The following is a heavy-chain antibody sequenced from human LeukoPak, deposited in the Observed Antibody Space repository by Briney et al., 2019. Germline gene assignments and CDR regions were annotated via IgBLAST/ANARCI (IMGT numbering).Heavy chain of an antibody. CDR2: IKTDGRTT. Sequence: PGGSLRLSCAAYGMTFSIHWMHWVRQAPGKGLVWVSLIKTDGRTTIYADSVKGRFTISRDNGKSTLYLQMNSLRAEDTAIYYCTTGPSYGYEWWGQGTVVTVSS. CDR1: GMTFSIHW. CDR3: TTGPSYGYEW. V-gene: IGHV3-74*01. D-gene: IGHD3-16*01. J-gene: IGHJ4*02.